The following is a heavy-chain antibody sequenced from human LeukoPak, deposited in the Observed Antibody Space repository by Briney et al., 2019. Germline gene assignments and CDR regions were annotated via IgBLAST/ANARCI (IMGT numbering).Heavy chain of an antibody. CDR2: IYYSGST. D-gene: IGHD6-19*01. Sequence: SETLSLTCTVSGGSITSSSYYWGWIRQPPGEGLEWIGSIYYSGSTYYNPSLKGRVTISVDTSKNQFSLKLSSVTAADTAVDYCPRRRGSGPDDYWGQGTLVTVSS. CDR3: PRRRGSGPDDY. CDR1: GGSITSSSYY. J-gene: IGHJ4*02. V-gene: IGHV4-39*01.